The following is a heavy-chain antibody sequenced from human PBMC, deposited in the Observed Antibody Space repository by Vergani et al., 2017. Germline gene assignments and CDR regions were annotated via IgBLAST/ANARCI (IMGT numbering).Heavy chain of an antibody. CDR3: ATNSCGTPGCQIGYFRE. Sequence: VQLLESGGGLVQPGGSLRLSCVVSGFTSSYYGMHWVRQAPGKGLEWVAVISYDGTQKYYADSVKGRFTISRDNSKSTLYLQMNSLRTEDTAVYYCATNSCGTPGCQIGYFREWGQGTLVTVSS. V-gene: IGHV3-30*03. D-gene: IGHD1-1*01. J-gene: IGHJ1*01. CDR1: GFTSSYYG. CDR2: ISYDGTQK.